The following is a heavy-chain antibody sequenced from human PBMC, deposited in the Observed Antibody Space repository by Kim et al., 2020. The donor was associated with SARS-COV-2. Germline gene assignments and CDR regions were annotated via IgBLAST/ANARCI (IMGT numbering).Heavy chain of an antibody. CDR3: ARGQTGYAKDC. D-gene: IGHD5-12*01. Sequence: AYAQGFTGRFVFSLDTSVSTAYLQISSLEAEDTAVYYCARGQTGYAKDCWGQGTLVTVSS. V-gene: IGHV7-4-1*02. J-gene: IGHJ4*02.